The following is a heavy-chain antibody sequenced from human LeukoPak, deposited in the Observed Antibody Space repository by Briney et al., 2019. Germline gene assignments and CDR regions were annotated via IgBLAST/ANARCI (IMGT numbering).Heavy chain of an antibody. CDR3: AKDRRQQLVLDWSDP. Sequence: PGRSLRLSCAASGFTFSSYGMHWVRQAPGKGLEWVAVISYDGSNKYYADSVKGRFTISRDNSKNTLYLQMNSLRVEDTALYYCAKDRRQQLVLDWSDPWGQGTLVTVST. CDR1: GFTFSSYG. CDR2: ISYDGSNK. J-gene: IGHJ5*02. V-gene: IGHV3-30*18. D-gene: IGHD6-13*01.